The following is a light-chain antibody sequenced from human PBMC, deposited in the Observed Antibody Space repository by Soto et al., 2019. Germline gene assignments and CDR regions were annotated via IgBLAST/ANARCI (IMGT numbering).Light chain of an antibody. CDR1: QSVLYSSDNKYY. CDR2: WAS. J-gene: IGKJ4*01. CDR3: QQYYSTLT. Sequence: EIVMTQSPDSLAVSLGERATINCKSSQSVLYSSDNKYYLAWYQQKPGQPPKLLIYWASTRDSGVPDRFSGSGSGADFTLTISSLQTEDVAVYYCQQYYSTLTFGGGTKVEIK. V-gene: IGKV4-1*01.